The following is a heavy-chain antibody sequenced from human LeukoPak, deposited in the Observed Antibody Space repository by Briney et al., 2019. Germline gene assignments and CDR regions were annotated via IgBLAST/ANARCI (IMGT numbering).Heavy chain of an antibody. V-gene: IGHV3-23*01. Sequence: ETLSLTCTVSGGSISSYYWSWVRQSPGKGLEWVSTISVSGASTYYADSVRGRFTISRDNSKNTLYLRMNSLRAEDTAVYYCAKLFTRFGEGYYFDYWGQGTLVTVSS. J-gene: IGHJ4*02. CDR1: GGSISSYY. CDR3: AKLFTRFGEGYYFDY. CDR2: ISVSGAST. D-gene: IGHD3-10*01.